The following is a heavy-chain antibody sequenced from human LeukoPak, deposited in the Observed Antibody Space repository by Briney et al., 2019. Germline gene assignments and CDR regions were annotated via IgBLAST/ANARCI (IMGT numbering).Heavy chain of an antibody. D-gene: IGHD5-12*01. CDR3: ARAAYSGYDNYFDY. J-gene: IGHJ4*02. Sequence: PSGTLSLTCTVSGGSISSYYWSWIRQPAGKGLEWIGRIYTSGSTNYNPSLKSRVTMSVDTSKNQFSLKLSSVTAADTAVYYCARAAYSGYDNYFDYWGQGTLVTVSS. V-gene: IGHV4-4*07. CDR2: IYTSGST. CDR1: GGSISSYY.